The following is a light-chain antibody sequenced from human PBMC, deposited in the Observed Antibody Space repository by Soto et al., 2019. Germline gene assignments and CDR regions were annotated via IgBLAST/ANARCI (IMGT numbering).Light chain of an antibody. CDR1: SSDVGGYNY. CDR2: DVS. V-gene: IGLV2-14*01. Sequence: QSALTQPASVSGSPGQSITISCTGTSSDVGGYNYVSWYQQHPVKATKLMIYDVSNRPSGVSNRFSDYKSGNTASLTISGLQAEDEADYYCSSYTSSILFGGGTKLTVL. CDR3: SSYTSSIL. J-gene: IGLJ2*01.